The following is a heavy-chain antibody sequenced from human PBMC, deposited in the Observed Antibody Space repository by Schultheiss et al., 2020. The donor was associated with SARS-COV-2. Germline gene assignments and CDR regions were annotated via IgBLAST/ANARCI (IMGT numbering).Heavy chain of an antibody. Sequence: GESLKISCAASGFTFSSYAMHWVRQAPGKGLEWVSRIKTDGSITQYVDSVKGRFTISRDNAKNTVDLQMDSLRAEDTAVYYCVRDRGSTVTDYWGQGVLVTVSS. D-gene: IGHD4-11*01. CDR1: GFTFSSYA. CDR2: IKTDGSIT. CDR3: VRDRGSTVTDY. J-gene: IGHJ4*02. V-gene: IGHV3-74*03.